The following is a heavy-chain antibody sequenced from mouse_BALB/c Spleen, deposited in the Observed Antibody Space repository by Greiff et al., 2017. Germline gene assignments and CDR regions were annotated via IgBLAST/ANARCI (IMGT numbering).Heavy chain of an antibody. D-gene: IGHD1-1*01. V-gene: IGHV5-17*02. CDR1: GFTFRSFG. J-gene: IGHJ4*01. Sequence: EVPPVESGGGLVQPGGFRKLLRAASGFTFRSFGMHRVRPAPEKGLEWVAYISSGSRTIYYADTVKGRFTISRDNPKNTLFLQMTSLRSEDTAMYYCAREAWYYGSSYAMDDWGQGTSVTVSS. CDR3: AREAWYYGSSYAMDD. CDR2: ISSGSRTI.